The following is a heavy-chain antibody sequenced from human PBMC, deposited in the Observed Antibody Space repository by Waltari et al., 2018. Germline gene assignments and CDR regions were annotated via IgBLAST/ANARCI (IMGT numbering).Heavy chain of an antibody. CDR3: ARGNYGEDYYYYGMDV. J-gene: IGHJ6*02. V-gene: IGHV3-53*01. CDR1: GFTVSSNY. Sequence: EVQLVESGGGLIQPGGSLRLSCAASGFTVSSNYMSWVRQAPGKGLEWVSVIYSGGSTYYADSVKGRFTISRDKSKNTLYLQMNSLRAEDTAVYYCARGNYGEDYYYYGMDVWGQGTTVTVSS. CDR2: IYSGGST. D-gene: IGHD4-17*01.